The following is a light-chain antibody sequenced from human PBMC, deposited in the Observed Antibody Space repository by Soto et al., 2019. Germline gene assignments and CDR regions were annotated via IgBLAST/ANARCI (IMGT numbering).Light chain of an antibody. CDR1: QGIRNF. Sequence: DIQMTQSPTSLSASVGDRVTITCQASQGIRNFVAWYQQKPGKAPKLLIYAASTLQSGVPSRFSGSGSGTDFTLTSNSLQPEDVATYYCQKYSSVPVFGPGTKVEIK. V-gene: IGKV1-27*01. CDR3: QKYSSVPV. CDR2: AAS. J-gene: IGKJ3*01.